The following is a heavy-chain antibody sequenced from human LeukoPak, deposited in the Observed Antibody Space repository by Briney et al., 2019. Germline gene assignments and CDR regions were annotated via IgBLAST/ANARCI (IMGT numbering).Heavy chain of an antibody. CDR3: ARGPGHGHYFDY. CDR2: ISSSGSTI. Sequence: GGSLRLSCAASGFTFSSYEMNWVRQAPGKGLEWVSYISSSGSTIYYADSVKGRFTISRDNAKNSLYVQMNSLRAEDTAVYYCARGPGHGHYFDYWGQGTLLTVSS. CDR1: GFTFSSYE. V-gene: IGHV3-48*03. J-gene: IGHJ4*02. D-gene: IGHD4-17*01.